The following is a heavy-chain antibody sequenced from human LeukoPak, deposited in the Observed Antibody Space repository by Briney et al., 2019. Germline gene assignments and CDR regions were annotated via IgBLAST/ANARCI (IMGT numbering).Heavy chain of an antibody. CDR1: GFTFSDYY. J-gene: IGHJ4*02. D-gene: IGHD3-10*01. CDR2: AGFSGSSM. Sequence: GGSLRLSCAASGFTFSDYYMSWIRQAPGKGLEWVSYAGFSGSSMYYAESMKGRFTISRDNAKNSLYLQMNSLRAEDTAVYYCARGHYGLDYWGQGTLVTVSS. CDR3: ARGHYGLDY. V-gene: IGHV3-11*01.